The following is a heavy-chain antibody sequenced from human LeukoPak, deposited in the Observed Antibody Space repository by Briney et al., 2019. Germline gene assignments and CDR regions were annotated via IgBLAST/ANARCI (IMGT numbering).Heavy chain of an antibody. V-gene: IGHV3-23*01. Sequence: GGALRLSCVASGFTFSSYAMRWVRQAPGKGLEWVSSISGSGDSTYYADSVKGRFTISRDNSKNTLYLQMNSLRAEDTAVYYCADSNYWYPVDYWGQGRLVSVSS. CDR2: ISGSGDST. CDR1: GFTFSSYA. D-gene: IGHD4-11*01. J-gene: IGHJ4*02. CDR3: ADSNYWYPVDY.